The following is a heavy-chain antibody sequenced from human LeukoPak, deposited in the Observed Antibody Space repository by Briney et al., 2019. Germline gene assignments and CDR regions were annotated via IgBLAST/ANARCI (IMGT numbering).Heavy chain of an antibody. CDR3: ARDSLKGVVVPAAMYY. J-gene: IGHJ4*02. CDR1: GGTFSSYA. D-gene: IGHD2-2*01. Sequence: SVRVSFTASGGTFSSYAISWVRQAPGQGGEWMGGIIPILGIANYAQKFQGRVTITADKTTSTAYMELSSLRSEDTAVYYCARDSLKGVVVPAAMYYWGQGTLVTVSS. V-gene: IGHV1-69*10. CDR2: IIPILGIA.